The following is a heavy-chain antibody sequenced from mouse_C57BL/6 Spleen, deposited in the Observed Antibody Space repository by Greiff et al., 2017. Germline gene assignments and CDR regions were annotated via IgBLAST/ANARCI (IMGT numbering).Heavy chain of an antibody. J-gene: IGHJ2*01. CDR2: INPSSGYT. V-gene: IGHV1-4*01. D-gene: IGHD2-4*01. CDR1: GYTFTSYT. CDR3: ARSLYDYDGID. Sequence: QVQLQQSGAELARPGASVKMSCKASGYTFTSYTMHWVKQRPGQGLEWIGYINPSSGYTKYNQKFKDKATLTADKSSSTAYMQLSSLTSEDSAVYCCARSLYDYDGIDWGQGTTLTVSS.